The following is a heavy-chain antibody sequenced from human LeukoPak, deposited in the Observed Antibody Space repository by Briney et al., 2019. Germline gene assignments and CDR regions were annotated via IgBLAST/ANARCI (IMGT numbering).Heavy chain of an antibody. CDR1: GFTFSHYA. D-gene: IGHD3-10*01. V-gene: IGHV3-21*01. CDR3: AREVRGLDY. J-gene: IGHJ4*02. CDR2: ITSSSGYI. Sequence: GGSLGLSCAASGFTFSHYAMNWVRQAPGKGLEWVSSITSSSGYIYYADSVKGRFTISRDNAKSSLFLQMNSLRAEDTAVYFCAREVRGLDYWGQGTLVTVSS.